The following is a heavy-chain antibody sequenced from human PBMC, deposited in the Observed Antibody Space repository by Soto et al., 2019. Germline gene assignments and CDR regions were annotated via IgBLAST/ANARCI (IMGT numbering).Heavy chain of an antibody. CDR3: ASRGVEDQYYYGMDV. CDR2: IIPIFGTA. J-gene: IGHJ6*02. D-gene: IGHD2-15*01. Sequence: QVQLVQSGAEVKKPGSSVKVSCKASGGTFSSYAISWVRQAPGQGLEWMGGIIPIFGTANYAQKFQGRVTIXXDXSXXTAYMELSSLRSEDTAVYYCASRGVEDQYYYGMDVWGQGTTVTVSS. V-gene: IGHV1-69*12. CDR1: GGTFSSYA.